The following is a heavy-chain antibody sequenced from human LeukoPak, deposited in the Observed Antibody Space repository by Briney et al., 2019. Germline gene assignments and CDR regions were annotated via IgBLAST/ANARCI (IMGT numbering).Heavy chain of an antibody. D-gene: IGHD6-19*01. V-gene: IGHV1-18*01. Sequence: GASVKVSCKASGYTFTSYGISWVRQAPGQGLEWMGWISAYNGNTNYAQKLQGRVTMTTDTSTSTAYMELRSLRSDDTAVYYCARDPRIAVAGRKSVSAFDIWGQGTMVTVSS. CDR2: ISAYNGNT. CDR3: ARDPRIAVAGRKSVSAFDI. J-gene: IGHJ3*02. CDR1: GYTFTSYG.